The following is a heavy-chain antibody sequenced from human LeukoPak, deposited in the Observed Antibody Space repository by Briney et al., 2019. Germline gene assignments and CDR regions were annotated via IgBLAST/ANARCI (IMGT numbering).Heavy chain of an antibody. CDR1: GYTFTSYG. CDR3: ARVVLWWSPPTWKYYFDY. V-gene: IGHV1-18*01. CDR2: ISAYNGNT. Sequence: AAVKVSCKASGYTFTSYGISWVRQAPGQGLEWMGWISAYNGNTNYAQKLQGRVTITTDTSTSTAYMELRSLRSDDTAVYYCARVVLWWSPPTWKYYFDYWGQGTLVTVSS. J-gene: IGHJ4*02. D-gene: IGHD3-10*01.